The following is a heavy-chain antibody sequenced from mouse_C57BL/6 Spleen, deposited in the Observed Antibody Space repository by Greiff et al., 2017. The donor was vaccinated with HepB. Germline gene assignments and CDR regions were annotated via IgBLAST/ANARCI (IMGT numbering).Heavy chain of an antibody. CDR3: ARPTTVVMDY. J-gene: IGHJ4*01. V-gene: IGHV5-17*01. CDR1: GFTFSDYG. CDR2: ISSGSSTI. D-gene: IGHD1-1*01. Sequence: DVMLVESGGGLVKPGGSLKLSCAASGFTFSDYGMHWVRQAPEKGLEWVAYISSGSSTIYYADTVKGRFTISRDNAKNTLFLQMTSLRSEDTAMYYCARPTTVVMDYWGQGTSVTVSS.